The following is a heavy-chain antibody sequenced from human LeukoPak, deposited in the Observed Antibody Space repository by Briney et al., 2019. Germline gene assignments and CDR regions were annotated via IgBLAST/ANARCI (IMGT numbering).Heavy chain of an antibody. CDR2: ISSSSSYI. J-gene: IGHJ6*02. CDR3: ARSWLVYYWYYGMDV. D-gene: IGHD5/OR15-5a*01. Sequence: GGSLRLSCAASGFTFSSYSMNWVRQAPGKGLEWVSSISSSSSYIYYADSVKGRFTISRYNAKNSLYLQMNSLRAEDTAVYYRARSWLVYYWYYGMDVWGQGTTVTVSS. CDR1: GFTFSSYS. V-gene: IGHV3-21*01.